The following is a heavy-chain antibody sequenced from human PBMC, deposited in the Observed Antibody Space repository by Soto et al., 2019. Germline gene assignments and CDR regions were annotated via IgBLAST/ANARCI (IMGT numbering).Heavy chain of an antibody. CDR2: ISGSGGST. D-gene: IGHD6-19*01. V-gene: IGHV3-23*01. J-gene: IGHJ4*02. CDR1: GFTFSSYA. CDR3: AKGPYSSGWPIDY. Sequence: EVQLLESGGGLVQPGGSPRLSCAASGFTFSSYAMSWVRQAPGKGLEWVSAISGSGGSTYYADSVKGRFTISRDNSKNTLYLQMNSLRAEDTAVYYCAKGPYSSGWPIDYWGQGTLVTVSS.